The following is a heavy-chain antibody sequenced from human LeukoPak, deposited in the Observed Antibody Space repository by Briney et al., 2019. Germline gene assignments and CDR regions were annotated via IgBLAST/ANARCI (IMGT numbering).Heavy chain of an antibody. CDR1: GYTFTSYG. CDR2: ISAYNGNT. CDR3: AREVWNSRDTSGPLDP. D-gene: IGHD6-19*01. J-gene: IGHJ5*02. V-gene: IGHV1-18*01. Sequence: ASVNVSCKASGYTFTSYGITWVRQAPGQGLEWMGWISAYNGNTNYAQTFQGRVTMTTETSTSTAYMELRSLRSDDTAVYYCAREVWNSRDTSGPLDPWGQGTLVIVSS.